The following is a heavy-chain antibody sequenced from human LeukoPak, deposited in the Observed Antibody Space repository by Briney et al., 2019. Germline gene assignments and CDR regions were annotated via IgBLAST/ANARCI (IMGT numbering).Heavy chain of an antibody. CDR1: GYTFTGYY. CDR3: ARDLEFWSGEDAFDI. D-gene: IGHD3-3*01. J-gene: IGHJ3*02. Sequence: REASVKVSCKASGYTFTGYYMHWVRQAPGQGLEWMGWINPNSGGTNYAQKFQGRVTMTRDTSISTAYMELSRLRSDDTAVYYCARDLEFWSGEDAFDIWGQGTMVTVSS. CDR2: INPNSGGT. V-gene: IGHV1-2*02.